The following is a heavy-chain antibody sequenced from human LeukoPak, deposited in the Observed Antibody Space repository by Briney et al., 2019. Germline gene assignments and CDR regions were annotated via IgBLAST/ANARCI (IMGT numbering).Heavy chain of an antibody. CDR2: IYYSGST. V-gene: IGHV4-39*01. CDR3: ARPLSGSSSWHGDAFDI. CDR1: GGSISSSTYY. D-gene: IGHD6-13*01. Sequence: SETLSLTCTVSGGSISSSTYYWGGIRQPPGKGLEWIGSIYYSGSTYYNASLKSRVTISADTSKNQFSLKLSSVTAADTAVYYCARPLSGSSSWHGDAFDIWGQGTMVTVSS. J-gene: IGHJ3*02.